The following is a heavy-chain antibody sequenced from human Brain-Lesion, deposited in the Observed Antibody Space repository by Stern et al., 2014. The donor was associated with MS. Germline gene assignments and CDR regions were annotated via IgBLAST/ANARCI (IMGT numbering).Heavy chain of an antibody. V-gene: IGHV3-7*01. CDR1: GFTFSDYW. Sequence: EVQLVESGGDLVQPGGSLRLSCVASGFTFSDYWLTWVRQAPGKGLHGVATINQDGSDKNYVDSVKGRFTISRDNAKNSLYLQMNSLRVDDTAVYYCARIDRGNYDFWSGYYDYWFDPWGQGTLVTVSS. CDR3: ARIDRGNYDFWSGYYDYWFDP. CDR2: INQDGSDK. D-gene: IGHD3-3*01. J-gene: IGHJ5*02.